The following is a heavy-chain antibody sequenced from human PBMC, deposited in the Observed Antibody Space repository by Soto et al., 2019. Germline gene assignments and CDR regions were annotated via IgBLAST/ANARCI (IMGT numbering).Heavy chain of an antibody. CDR3: TRRGRQSANWFYP. CDR2: IIPMSGRP. J-gene: IGHJ5*02. CDR1: GGNFNSFS. V-gene: IGHV1-69*06. Sequence: QVQLVQSGAEVKTPGSSVKVSCKASGGNFNSFSIDWVRQAPGQGLEWMGGIIPMSGRPNYAQRFQGRVTFSADKSTNTVYMEVNSLTYEDTAVYYCTRRGRQSANWFYPWGQGTLVTVSS.